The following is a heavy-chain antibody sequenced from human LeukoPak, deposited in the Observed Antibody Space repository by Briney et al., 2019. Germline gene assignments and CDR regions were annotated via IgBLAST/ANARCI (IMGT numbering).Heavy chain of an antibody. D-gene: IGHD3-16*01. Sequence: PGGSLRLSCAASGFTFSSYGMHWVRQAPGKGLEWVAVISYDGSNKYYADSVKGRFTISRDNSKNTLYLQMNSLRAEDTAVYYCARDYIGFFDYWGQGTLVTVSS. CDR2: ISYDGSNK. CDR1: GFTFSSYG. V-gene: IGHV3-30*03. CDR3: ARDYIGFFDY. J-gene: IGHJ4*02.